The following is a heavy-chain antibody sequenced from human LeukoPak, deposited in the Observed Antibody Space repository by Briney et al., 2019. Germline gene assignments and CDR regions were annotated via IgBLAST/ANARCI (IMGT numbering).Heavy chain of an antibody. V-gene: IGHV1-2*02. J-gene: IGHJ4*02. Sequence: ASVKVSCKASGYTFTGYYMHWVRQAPGQGLEWMGWINPNSGGTNYAQKFQGRVTMTRDTSISTAYMELSRLRSDDTAVYCCARDPGRIAEAGTFWGQGTLVTVSS. CDR3: ARDPGRIAEAGTF. D-gene: IGHD6-19*01. CDR1: GYTFTGYY. CDR2: INPNSGGT.